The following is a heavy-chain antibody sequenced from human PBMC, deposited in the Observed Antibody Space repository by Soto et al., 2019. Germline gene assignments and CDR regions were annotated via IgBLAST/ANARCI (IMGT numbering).Heavy chain of an antibody. V-gene: IGHV3-23*01. Sequence: ESGGGLVQPGGSLRLSCAASGFTLSSYAVSWVRQAPGKGLEWVSTISAGGGSTDYADSVKGRFTISGDISKNTLYLQMNSLRADDTAVYYCASQYFDYWGQGTLVTVSS. CDR3: ASQYFDY. J-gene: IGHJ4*02. CDR2: ISAGGGST. CDR1: GFTLSSYA.